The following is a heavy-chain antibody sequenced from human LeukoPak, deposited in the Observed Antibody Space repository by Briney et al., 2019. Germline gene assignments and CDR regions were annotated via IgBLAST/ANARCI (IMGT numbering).Heavy chain of an antibody. D-gene: IGHD3-22*01. CDR2: IHQDGSAK. CDR1: GFTFSSYW. V-gene: IGHV3-7*01. J-gene: IGHJ3*02. CDR3: ARGGPVKRDAFHI. Sequence: HHGGSLRLSCAASGFTFSSYWMSWVRQAPGKGLEWVANIHQDGSAKYYVDSVKGRLTISRDNAKNSLYLQMNSLRAEDTAVYYCARGGPVKRDAFHIWGQGTMVTVSS.